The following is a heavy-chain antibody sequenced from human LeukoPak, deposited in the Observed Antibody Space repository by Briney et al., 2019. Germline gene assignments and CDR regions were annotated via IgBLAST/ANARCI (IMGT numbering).Heavy chain of an antibody. J-gene: IGHJ5*02. Sequence: SETLSLTCAVYGGSFSGYYWSWIRQPPGKGLEWIGEINHSGSTNYNPSLKSRVTISVDASKNQFSLKLSSVTAADTAVYYCARLGVQLWTRGWFDPWGQGTLATVSS. V-gene: IGHV4-34*01. CDR2: INHSGST. CDR3: ARLGVQLWTRGWFDP. D-gene: IGHD5-18*01. CDR1: GGSFSGYY.